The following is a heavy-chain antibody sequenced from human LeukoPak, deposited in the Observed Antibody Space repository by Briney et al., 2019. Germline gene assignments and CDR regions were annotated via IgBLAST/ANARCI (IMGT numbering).Heavy chain of an antibody. J-gene: IGHJ4*02. D-gene: IGHD6-13*01. CDR2: INAGNGNT. CDR3: ARAVRSSCYVN. V-gene: IGHV1-3*01. Sequence: ASVTVSCKASGYTFTSYAMHWVRQAPGQRLEGMGWINAGNGNTKYSQKFQGRVTITRDTSASTAYMELSSLRSEDTAVYYCARAVRSSCYVNWGQGTLVTVSS. CDR1: GYTFTSYA.